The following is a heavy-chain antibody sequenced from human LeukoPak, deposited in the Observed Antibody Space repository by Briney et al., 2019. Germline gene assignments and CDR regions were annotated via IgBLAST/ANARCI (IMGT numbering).Heavy chain of an antibody. Sequence: TGGSLRLSCAASGSTFNTYSINWVRQAPGKGLEWVSSISSSSSYIYYADSVKGRFTISRDNAKNSLYLQMNSLRAEDTAVYYCARDGVGATTCFDYWGQGTPVTVSS. CDR1: GSTFNTYS. CDR2: ISSSSSYI. V-gene: IGHV3-21*01. J-gene: IGHJ4*02. D-gene: IGHD1-26*01. CDR3: ARDGVGATTCFDY.